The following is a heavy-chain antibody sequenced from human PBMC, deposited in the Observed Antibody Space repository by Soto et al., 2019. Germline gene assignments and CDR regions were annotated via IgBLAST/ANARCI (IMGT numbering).Heavy chain of an antibody. CDR2: ISYDGSKK. CDR1: GFTFSSYG. CDR3: AKEVGAYSNGPYYFDY. V-gene: IGHV3-30*18. D-gene: IGHD5-18*01. Sequence: GGSLRLSCAASGFTFSSYGMHWVRQAPGKGLEWVALISYDGSKKYYADSVKGRFTISRDNSKNTLYLQMNTLRAEDTAVYYCAKEVGAYSNGPYYFDYWGQGTLVTVSS. J-gene: IGHJ4*02.